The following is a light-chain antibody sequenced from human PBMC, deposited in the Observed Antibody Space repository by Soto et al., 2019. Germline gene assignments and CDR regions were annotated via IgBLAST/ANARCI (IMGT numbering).Light chain of an antibody. J-gene: IGLJ1*01. V-gene: IGLV2-14*01. CDR1: SSDVGGYDY. Sequence: QSALTQHASVSGSPGQSITISCTGTSSDVGGYDYVSWYQQHPGKAPKFMIYEVTNRPSGVSHRFSGSKSGNTASLTISGLQYEDEADYYCSSYTSTSTYVFGTGTKLTVL. CDR3: SSYTSTSTYV. CDR2: EVT.